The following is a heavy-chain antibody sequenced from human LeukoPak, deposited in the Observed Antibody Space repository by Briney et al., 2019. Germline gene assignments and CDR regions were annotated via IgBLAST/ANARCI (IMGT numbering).Heavy chain of an antibody. D-gene: IGHD6-19*01. Sequence: SETLSLTCTVSGGSISSGGHYWSWIRQHPGKGLEWIGYIYYSGSTNSNPSLKSRVSIDVDTSKNQFSLKMRSVTAADTAVYYCARDGNGWYTDYWGQGTLVTVSS. CDR2: IYYSGST. J-gene: IGHJ4*02. V-gene: IGHV4-31*03. CDR3: ARDGNGWYTDY. CDR1: GGSISSGGHY.